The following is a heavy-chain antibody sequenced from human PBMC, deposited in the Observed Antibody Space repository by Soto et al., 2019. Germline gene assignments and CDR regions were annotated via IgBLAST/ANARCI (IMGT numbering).Heavy chain of an antibody. D-gene: IGHD3-22*01. CDR1: GGSVSSSFVY. J-gene: IGHJ4*02. CDR2: IYYTGTT. V-gene: IGHV4-61*01. CDR3: ARLTPSSGRSLFDS. Sequence: SETRSLTCTVSGGSVSSSFVYWRWVRQPPGRRLEWIGYIYYTGTTHYNPSLACRVAMSEDTSKKQFTRNLRSLTAADSARYFCARLTPSSGRSLFDSWGQGILVTVSS.